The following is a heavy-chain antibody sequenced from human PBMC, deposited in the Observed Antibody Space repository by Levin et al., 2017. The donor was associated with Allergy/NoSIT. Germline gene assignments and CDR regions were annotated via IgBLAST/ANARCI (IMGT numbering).Heavy chain of an antibody. J-gene: IGHJ2*01. Sequence: GGSLRLSCASSGFTFSSCGFNWVRQAPGKGLEWVAFISSSSDYIYYADSVKGRFTISRDNAKNSLFLQINSLKAEDSAVYYCARSSVVGSCSSTSCSSFDLWGRGTLLTVSS. D-gene: IGHD2-2*01. CDR3: ARSSVVGSCSSTSCSSFDL. CDR1: GFTFSSCG. CDR2: ISSSSDYI. V-gene: IGHV3-21*01.